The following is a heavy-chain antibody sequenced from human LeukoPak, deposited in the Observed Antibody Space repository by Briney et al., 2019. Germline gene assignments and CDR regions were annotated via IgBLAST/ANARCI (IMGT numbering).Heavy chain of an antibody. CDR2: IYYSGST. J-gene: IGHJ4*02. CDR1: GGSISSSSYY. Sequence: SETLSLTCTVSGGSISSSSYYWGWIRQPPGKGLEWIGSIYYSGSTYYNPSLKSRVTISVDTSKNQFSLKLSSVTAADTAVYYCARVSPNAVAGTAVDYWGQGTLVTVSS. D-gene: IGHD6-19*01. V-gene: IGHV4-39*07. CDR3: ARVSPNAVAGTAVDY.